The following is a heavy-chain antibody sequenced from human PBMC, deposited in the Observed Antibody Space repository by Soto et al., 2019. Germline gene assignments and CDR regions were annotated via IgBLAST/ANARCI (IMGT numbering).Heavy chain of an antibody. D-gene: IGHD6-6*01. J-gene: IGHJ6*03. CDR1: GFTLSGYA. V-gene: IGHV3-64*01. CDR2: ISSNGVGT. Sequence: EVQLAESGGGLAQPGGSLRLSCAASGFTLSGYAMDWVRQAPGKGLEYVSGISSNGVGTYYANSVQGRFTISRDNSKNTVYLQMRSPRPEEMAVYYCARHARPDFYYMDLWGKGTTVTVSS. CDR3: ARHARPDFYYMDL.